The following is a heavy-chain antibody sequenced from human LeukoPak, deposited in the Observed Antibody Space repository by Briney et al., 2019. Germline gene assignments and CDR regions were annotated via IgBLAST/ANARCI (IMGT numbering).Heavy chain of an antibody. CDR1: GGTFGSYA. CDR3: ASLSSGSAEYFQH. J-gene: IGHJ1*01. Sequence: SVKVSCKASGGTFGSYAISWVRQAPGQGLEWMGRIIPILGIANYAQKFQGRVTITADKSTSTAYMELSSLRSEDTAVYYCASLSSGSAEYFQHWGQGTLVTVSS. V-gene: IGHV1-69*04. D-gene: IGHD3-22*01. CDR2: IIPILGIA.